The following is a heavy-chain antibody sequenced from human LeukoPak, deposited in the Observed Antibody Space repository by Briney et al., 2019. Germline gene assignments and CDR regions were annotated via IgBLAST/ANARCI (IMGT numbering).Heavy chain of an antibody. Sequence: GESLKISCKGSGYSFTSYWIGWVRQMPGKGLEWMGIIYPGDPDTRYSPSFQGQVTISADKSISTAYLQWSSLKASDTAMYYCARLRYCSGGSCKGFDYWGQGTLVTVSS. CDR3: ARLRYCSGGSCKGFDY. CDR1: GYSFTSYW. J-gene: IGHJ4*02. D-gene: IGHD2-15*01. V-gene: IGHV5-51*01. CDR2: IYPGDPDT.